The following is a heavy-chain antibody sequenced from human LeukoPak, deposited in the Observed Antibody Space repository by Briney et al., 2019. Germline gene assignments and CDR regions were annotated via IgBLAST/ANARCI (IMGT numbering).Heavy chain of an antibody. CDR2: INHSGST. Sequence: SETLSLTCAVYGGSFSGYYWSWIRQPPGKGLEWIGEINHSGSTNYNPSLKSRVTISVDTSKNQFSLKLSSVTAADTAVYYCARQSAMIVVDWFDPWGQGTLVTVSS. CDR1: GGSFSGYY. J-gene: IGHJ5*02. CDR3: ARQSAMIVVDWFDP. V-gene: IGHV4-34*01. D-gene: IGHD3-22*01.